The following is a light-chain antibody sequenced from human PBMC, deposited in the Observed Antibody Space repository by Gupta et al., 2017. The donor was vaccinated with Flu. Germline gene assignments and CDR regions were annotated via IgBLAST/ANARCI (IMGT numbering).Light chain of an antibody. CDR2: KAS. Sequence: DIQMTQSPSTLAASVGDRVTITCRASQSISSWLGWYQQKPGKAPKLLIYKASNLETEVPSRFSGSGSGTEFTLTISSLQPEDFATYYCQQYNSFSRTLGQETKVEIK. V-gene: IGKV1-5*03. J-gene: IGKJ1*01. CDR1: QSISSW. CDR3: QQYNSFSRT.